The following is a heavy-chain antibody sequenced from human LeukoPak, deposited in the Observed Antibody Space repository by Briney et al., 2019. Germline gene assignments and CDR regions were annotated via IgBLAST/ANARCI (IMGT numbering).Heavy chain of an antibody. D-gene: IGHD5-12*01. Sequence: SETLSLTCTVSGGSISSYYWSWIRQPPGKGLEWIGYIYTSGSTNYNPSLKSRVTISVDTSKNQFSLKLSSVTAADTAVYYCARRSGYANLFDYWGQGTLVTVSS. V-gene: IGHV4-4*09. J-gene: IGHJ4*02. CDR1: GGSISSYY. CDR2: IYTSGST. CDR3: ARRSGYANLFDY.